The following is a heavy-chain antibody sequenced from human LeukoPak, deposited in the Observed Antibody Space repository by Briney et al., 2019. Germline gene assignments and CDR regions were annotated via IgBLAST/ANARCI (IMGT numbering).Heavy chain of an antibody. CDR3: ARHVYGKGMYV. CDR1: GDSFSGYY. V-gene: IGHV4-59*08. D-gene: IGHD4-17*01. J-gene: IGHJ6*04. Sequence: PSETLSLTCTVSGDSFSGYYWGWIRQPPGKGLECVGYIYSSGGTAYHPSLKSRLTISIDTSKNQFSLTLSSVTAADTAIYYCARHVYGKGMYVWGKGTTVTVSS. CDR2: IYSSGGT.